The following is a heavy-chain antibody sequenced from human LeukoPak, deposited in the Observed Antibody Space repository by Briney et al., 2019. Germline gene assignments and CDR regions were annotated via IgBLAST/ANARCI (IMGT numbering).Heavy chain of an antibody. D-gene: IGHD6-19*01. CDR1: GFTFSSYA. J-gene: IGHJ4*02. CDR3: ARYSSGWYYFDY. V-gene: IGHV3-23*01. CDR2: ISGSGGST. Sequence: GSLRLSCAASGFTFSSYAMSWVRQAPGKGLEWVSAISGSGGSTYYADSVKGRFTISRDNAKNSLYLQMNSLRAEDTAVYYCARYSSGWYYFDYWGQGTLVTVSS.